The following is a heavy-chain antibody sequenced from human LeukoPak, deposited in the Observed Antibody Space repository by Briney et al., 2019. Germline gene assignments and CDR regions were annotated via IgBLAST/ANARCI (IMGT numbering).Heavy chain of an antibody. CDR3: AILGTGSS. V-gene: IGHV4-39*01. Sequence: SETLSFTCTVSGGSISSSTYYWVWIRQPPGRGLEWIGTIYYRASTYYNPSLKSRVTISVDTSNNPFSLRLSSVTAADTAVYYCAILGTGSSWGQGTLVTVSS. CDR2: IYYRAST. CDR1: GGSISSSTYY. D-gene: IGHD3-10*01. J-gene: IGHJ5*02.